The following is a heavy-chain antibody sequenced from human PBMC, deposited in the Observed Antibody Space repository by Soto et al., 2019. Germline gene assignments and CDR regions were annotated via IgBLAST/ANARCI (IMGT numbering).Heavy chain of an antibody. V-gene: IGHV6-1*01. J-gene: IGHJ3*01. CDR3: ARGNALDV. CDR1: GDSVSSDITS. CDR2: TYYRSKWFH. Sequence: PSQNLSLTCAISGDSVSSDITSLDWISQAPSRGLEWLGRTYYRSKWFHHYAASVKSRITINPDTSKNQFSLELNSMTPEDTAVYYCARGNALDVWGQGTVVTVSS. D-gene: IGHD3-10*01.